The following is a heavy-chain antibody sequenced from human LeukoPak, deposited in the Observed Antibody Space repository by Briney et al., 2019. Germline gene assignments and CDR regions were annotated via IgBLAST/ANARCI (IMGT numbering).Heavy chain of an antibody. CDR3: ARDLNWACDY. D-gene: IGHD7-27*01. J-gene: IGHJ4*02. CDR1: GYSFSNYG. CDR2: TSSDRRNI. Sequence: GGSLRLSCAASGYSFSNYGLKWVRQAPGKGLEWVSYTSSDRRNIYYADSVKGRFTISRDNAENSLYLQMNSLRAEDTAVYYCARDLNWACDYWGQGTLVTVSS. V-gene: IGHV3-48*01.